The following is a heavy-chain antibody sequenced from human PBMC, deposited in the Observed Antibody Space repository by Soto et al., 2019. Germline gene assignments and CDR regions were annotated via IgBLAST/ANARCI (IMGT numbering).Heavy chain of an antibody. J-gene: IGHJ6*02. CDR2: ISGSGGST. D-gene: IGHD3-22*01. Sequence: PGGSLILSCAASGFTFSSYAMSWVRQAPGKGLEWVSAISGSGGSTYYADSVKGRFTISRDNSKNTLYLQMNSLRAEDTAVYYCARPRDYDSSGYYYYYGMDVWGQGTTVTVSS. CDR3: ARPRDYDSSGYYYYYGMDV. CDR1: GFTFSSYA. V-gene: IGHV3-23*01.